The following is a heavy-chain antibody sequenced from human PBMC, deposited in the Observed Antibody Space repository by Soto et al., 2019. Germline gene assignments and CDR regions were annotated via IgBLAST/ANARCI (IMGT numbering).Heavy chain of an antibody. J-gene: IGHJ6*02. CDR1: GGTLSNYG. V-gene: IGHV1-69*12. D-gene: IGHD4-17*01. CDR3: ARGDATKIIVTTYYGMDV. CDR2: IIPVFGTA. Sequence: QVQLVQSGAEVKKPGSSVKVSCKASGGTLSNYGVSWVRQAPGQGLEWLGGIIPVFGTANYAHKFQGGLTITADESTSTVYMDVSSLRSEDTAVYYCARGDATKIIVTTYYGMDVWGQGTTVTVSS.